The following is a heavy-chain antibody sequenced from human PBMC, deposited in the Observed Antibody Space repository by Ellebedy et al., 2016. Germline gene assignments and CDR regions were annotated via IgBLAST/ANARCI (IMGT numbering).Heavy chain of an antibody. CDR3: ARGLHSYFNY. CDR1: GFTFSNYP. D-gene: IGHD2-21*01. CDR2: ITTTGSTT. Sequence: GGSLRLSXAASGFTFSNYPMNWVRQAPGEGLEWVSYITTTGSTTYYGDSVKGRFTISRDNAKNSLYLQMSSLRAEDTAVYYCARGLHSYFNYWGQGTLVTVSS. V-gene: IGHV3-48*03. J-gene: IGHJ4*02.